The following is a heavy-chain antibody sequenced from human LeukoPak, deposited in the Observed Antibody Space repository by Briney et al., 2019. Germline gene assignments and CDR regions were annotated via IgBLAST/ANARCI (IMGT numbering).Heavy chain of an antibody. V-gene: IGHV3-23*01. D-gene: IGHD3-3*01. CDR2: ITGSGGST. CDR1: GFNFNTYA. J-gene: IGHJ4*02. Sequence: PGGSLRLSCAASGFNFNTYAMKWVRQAPGKGLEWVSGITGSGGSTYYADSVKGRFTISRDNSKNTLYLQMNSLRAEDTAIYYCARDERLLSFLKWGQGTLVTVSS. CDR3: ARDERLLSFLK.